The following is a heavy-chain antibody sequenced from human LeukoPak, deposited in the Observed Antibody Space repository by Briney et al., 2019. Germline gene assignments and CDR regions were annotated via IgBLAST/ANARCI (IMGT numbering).Heavy chain of an antibody. CDR3: ARVSSSSWTTQIDY. V-gene: IGHV4-59*02. CDR2: IYYSGTT. J-gene: IGHJ4*02. Sequence: SETLSLTCTVSGGSVSSYYWTWIRQPPGKGLEWIGYIYYSGTTKYNPSLQSRVTISVDTSKNQFSLKLSSVTAADTAVYYCARVSSSSWTTQIDYWGQGTLVTVSS. CDR1: GGSVSSYY. D-gene: IGHD6-13*01.